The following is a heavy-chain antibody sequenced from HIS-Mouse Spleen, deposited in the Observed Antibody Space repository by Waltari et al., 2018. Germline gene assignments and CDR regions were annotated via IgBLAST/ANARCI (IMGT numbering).Heavy chain of an antibody. V-gene: IGHV1-2*02. Sequence: QVQLVQSGAEVKKPGASVKVSCKASGYTFTGYYMHWVRQAPGQGLEWMGWINPNSGGTNYAKKFQCRVTMTRDTSISTAYMELSRLRSDDTAVYYCARVVAARSHFDYWGQGTLVTVSS. J-gene: IGHJ4*02. D-gene: IGHD6-6*01. CDR3: ARVVAARSHFDY. CDR2: INPNSGGT. CDR1: GYTFTGYY.